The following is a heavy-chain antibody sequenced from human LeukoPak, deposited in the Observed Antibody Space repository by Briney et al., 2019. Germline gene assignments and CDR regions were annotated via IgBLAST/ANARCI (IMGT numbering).Heavy chain of an antibody. J-gene: IGHJ3*02. CDR1: GYSFTTYG. D-gene: IGHD3-10*01. V-gene: IGHV1-18*01. CDR2: VSADNGNT. CDR3: ARDGLGELRPDDPFDM. Sequence: ASVKVSCKASGYSFTTYGITWVRQAPGQGLEGMGWVSADNGNTNYAQKLQGRVTMTTDTSTSTAYMELSSLTSEDTAIYYCARDGLGELRPDDPFDMWGQGTMVTVSS.